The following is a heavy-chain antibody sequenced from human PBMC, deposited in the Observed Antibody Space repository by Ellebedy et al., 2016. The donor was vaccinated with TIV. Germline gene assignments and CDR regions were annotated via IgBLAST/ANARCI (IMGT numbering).Heavy chain of an antibody. CDR1: GDSISSSTYY. CDR3: ARGLGYFDY. D-gene: IGHD7-27*01. V-gene: IGHV4-39*06. Sequence: MPSETLSLTCTVSGDSISSSTYYWGWIRQPPGEGLEWIGSINNKGDIYYNPSLKSRVTISADTSKNHFTLKFTSVTAADTAVYYCARGLGYFDYWGQGTLVTVSS. CDR2: INNKGDI. J-gene: IGHJ4*02.